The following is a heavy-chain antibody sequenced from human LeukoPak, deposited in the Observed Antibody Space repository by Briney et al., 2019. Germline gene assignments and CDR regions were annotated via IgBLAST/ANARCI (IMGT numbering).Heavy chain of an antibody. Sequence: GGSLRLSCAASGFTFSTHGMHWVRQALGKGLEWVSAISDSGGSTYYADSVKGRFTISRDNSKSTLYLQMNSLRAEDTALYYCASRDPCSGGTCYALGYWGQGTLVTVSS. CDR2: ISDSGGST. CDR1: GFTFSTHG. D-gene: IGHD2-15*01. V-gene: IGHV3-23*01. CDR3: ASRDPCSGGTCYALGY. J-gene: IGHJ4*02.